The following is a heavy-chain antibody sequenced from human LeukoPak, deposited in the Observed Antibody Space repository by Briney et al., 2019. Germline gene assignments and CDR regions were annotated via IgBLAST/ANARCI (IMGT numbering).Heavy chain of an antibody. J-gene: IGHJ4*02. V-gene: IGHV5-10-1*01. CDR2: IDPSDSYT. CDR1: GYIFTSYW. Sequence: GASLKISCKGSGYIFTSYWISWVRQLPGKGLEWMGRIDPSDSYTNYSPSFQGHVTISADKSISTAYLQWSSLKASDTAMYYCARRVYYGSGSYYYRGQGTLVTVSS. CDR3: ARRVYYGSGSYYY. D-gene: IGHD3-10*01.